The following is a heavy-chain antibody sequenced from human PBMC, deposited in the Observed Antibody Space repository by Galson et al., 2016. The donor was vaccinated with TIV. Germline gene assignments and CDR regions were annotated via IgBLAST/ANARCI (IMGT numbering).Heavy chain of an antibody. J-gene: IGHJ3*01. CDR1: GFIFRNYS. Sequence: SLRLSCAASGFIFRNYSMHWVRQAPGRGLEWVAFIRYDGSNKFYADSVKGRFTISRDNSKDTLYVQMNSLRVEDTAVYYCVKDRVGATYWGRSFDVWGQGTMVTVSS. CDR2: IRYDGSNK. CDR3: VKDRVGATYWGRSFDV. D-gene: IGHD1-26*01. V-gene: IGHV3-30*02.